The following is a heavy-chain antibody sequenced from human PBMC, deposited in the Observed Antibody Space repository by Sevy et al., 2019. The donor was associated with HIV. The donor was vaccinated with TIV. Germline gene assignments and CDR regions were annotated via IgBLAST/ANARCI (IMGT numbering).Heavy chain of an antibody. J-gene: IGHJ6*02. CDR3: ARVSFLGATRDHGMDV. D-gene: IGHD1-26*01. CDR1: GFTFSSYA. Sequence: GGSLRLSCAASGFTFSSYAMHWVRQAPGKGLEWVAVISYDGSNKYYADSVKGRFTISRDNSKNTLYLQMNSLRAEDTAVYYCARVSFLGATRDHGMDVWGQGTTVTVSS. V-gene: IGHV3-30-3*01. CDR2: ISYDGSNK.